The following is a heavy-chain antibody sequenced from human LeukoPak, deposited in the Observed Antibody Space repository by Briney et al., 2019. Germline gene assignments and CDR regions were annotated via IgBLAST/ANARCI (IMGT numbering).Heavy chain of an antibody. Sequence: GASVKVSCKVSGSTLTELSMHWVRQAPGKGLEWWGGFDPEDGETIYAQKFQGRVTMTEDTSTDTAYMELSSLRSEDTAVYYCATLIAAAGTIDYWAREPWSPSPQ. CDR3: ATLIAAAGTIDY. CDR1: GSTLTELS. D-gene: IGHD6-13*01. J-gene: IGHJ4*02. V-gene: IGHV1-24*01. CDR2: FDPEDGET.